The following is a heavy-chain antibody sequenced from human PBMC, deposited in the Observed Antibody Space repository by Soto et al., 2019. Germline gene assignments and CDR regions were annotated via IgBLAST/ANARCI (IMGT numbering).Heavy chain of an antibody. D-gene: IGHD3-22*01. J-gene: IGHJ4*02. CDR3: AREREYYDSSGYSYFDY. Sequence: QAQLVESGGGVVQPGRSLRLSCAASGFTFSSYGMHWVRQAPGKGLEWVAVIWYDGSNKYYADSVKGRFTISRDNSKNTLYLQMNSLRAEDTAVYYCAREREYYDSSGYSYFDYWGQGTLVTVSS. V-gene: IGHV3-33*01. CDR1: GFTFSSYG. CDR2: IWYDGSNK.